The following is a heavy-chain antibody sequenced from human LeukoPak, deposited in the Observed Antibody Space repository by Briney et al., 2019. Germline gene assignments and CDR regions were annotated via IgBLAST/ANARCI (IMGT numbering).Heavy chain of an antibody. V-gene: IGHV3-7*01. J-gene: IGHJ4*02. D-gene: IGHD7-27*01. CDR3: EKTGERDY. Sequence: GGSLRLSCAASGFTFSSSWMSWVRQAPGKGLEWVANIREDGSEKYYVDSVKGRFTISRDNAENSLYLQMNSLRGEDTAVYYCEKTGERDYWGQGTLVTVSS. CDR2: IREDGSEK. CDR1: GFTFSSSW.